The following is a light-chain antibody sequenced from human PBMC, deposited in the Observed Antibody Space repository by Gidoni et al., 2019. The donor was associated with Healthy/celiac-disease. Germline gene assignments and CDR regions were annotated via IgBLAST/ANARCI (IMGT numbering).Light chain of an antibody. J-gene: IGKJ1*01. V-gene: IGKV1-9*01. CDR2: AAS. CDR3: QQLNSYPRT. Sequence: DIQLTQSPSFLSASVGDGVTITCRASQGISSYLAWYQQKPGKAPKLLIYAASTLQSGVPSRFSGSGSRTEFTLTISSLQPEDFATYYCQQLNSYPRTFGQGTKVEIK. CDR1: QGISSY.